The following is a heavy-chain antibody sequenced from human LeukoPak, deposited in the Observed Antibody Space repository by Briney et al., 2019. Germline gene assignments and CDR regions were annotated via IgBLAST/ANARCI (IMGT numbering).Heavy chain of an antibody. V-gene: IGHV1-2*06. J-gene: IGHJ4*02. D-gene: IGHD1-26*01. CDR3: ATPISGSYGNDY. CDR2: INPNSGGT. Sequence: ASVKVSCKASGYTFTRHYMHWVRQAPGQGLEWMGRINPNSGGTNYAQKFQGRVTMTRDTSISTAYMELSRLRSDDTAVYYCATPISGSYGNDYWGQGTLGTGSP. CDR1: GYTFTRHY.